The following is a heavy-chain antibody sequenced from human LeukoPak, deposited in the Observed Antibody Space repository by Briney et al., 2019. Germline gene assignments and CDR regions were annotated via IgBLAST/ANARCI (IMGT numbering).Heavy chain of an antibody. V-gene: IGHV3-11*01. CDR2: ICDSGRTI. CDR3: ARDRLGDYDHSGYYDK. D-gene: IGHD3-22*01. CDR1: GFTFSDYY. Sequence: GGSLRLSCAASGFTFSDYYMSWIRQVPGKGLEWISYICDSGRTIYYADSVKGRFTISRDNAKNSVYLQMNNLGAEDTAVYYCARDRLGDYDHSGYYDKWGQGTLVTVSS. J-gene: IGHJ4*02.